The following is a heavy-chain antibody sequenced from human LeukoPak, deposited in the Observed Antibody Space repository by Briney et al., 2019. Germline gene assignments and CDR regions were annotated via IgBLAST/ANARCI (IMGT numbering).Heavy chain of an antibody. Sequence: NPSETLSLTCTVSGGSFSGYYWSWIRQPAGKGLEWIGRIYTSGSTNYNPSLKSRVTISVDTSKNQFSLKLSSVTAADTAVYYCARLFMGSGWYYFDYWGPGTLVTVSS. D-gene: IGHD6-19*01. CDR3: ARLFMGSGWYYFDY. V-gene: IGHV4-4*07. CDR1: GGSFSGYY. J-gene: IGHJ4*02. CDR2: IYTSGST.